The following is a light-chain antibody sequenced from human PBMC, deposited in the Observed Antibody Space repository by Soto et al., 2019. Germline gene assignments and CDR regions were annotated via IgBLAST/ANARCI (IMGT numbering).Light chain of an antibody. CDR1: SSDVGGYNY. CDR3: AAWDDRLNAYV. CDR2: EVS. Sequence: QSALTQPASVSGSPGQSITISCTGTSSDVGGYNYVSWYQQHPGKAPKLMIYEVSNRPSGVSNRFSGSKSGNTASLAISGLQSEDEADYFCAAWDDRLNAYVFGNGTKLTVL. J-gene: IGLJ1*01. V-gene: IGLV2-14*01.